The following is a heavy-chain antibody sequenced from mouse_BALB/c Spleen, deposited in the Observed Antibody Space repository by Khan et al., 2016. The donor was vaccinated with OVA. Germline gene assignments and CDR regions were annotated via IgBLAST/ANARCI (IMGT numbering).Heavy chain of an antibody. Sequence: QIQLVQSGPELKKPGETVKISCKASGYTFTDYSMHWVKQAPGKGLKWMGWINTETGEPTYADDFKGRFAFSLETPASTAYLQINNLKNEDTATYFCASRDYDTMDYWGQGTSVTVSS. CDR3: ASRDYDTMDY. J-gene: IGHJ4*01. V-gene: IGHV9-2-1*01. CDR2: INTETGEP. CDR1: GYTFTDYS. D-gene: IGHD2-4*01.